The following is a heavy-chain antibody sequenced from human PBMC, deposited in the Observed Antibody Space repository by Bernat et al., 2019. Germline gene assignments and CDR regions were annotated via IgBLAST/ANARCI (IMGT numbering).Heavy chain of an antibody. V-gene: IGHV4-39*01. CDR3: ARLDYGDTCYYYYMDA. CDR2: IYYSGST. Sequence: QLQLQESGPGLVKPSETLSLTCTVSGGSISSSSYYWGWIRQPPGKGLEWIGSIYYSGSTYYNPSLKSGVTISVDTSKNQFSLKLSSVTAADTAVYYCARLDYGDTCYYYYMDAWGKGTTVTVS. D-gene: IGHD4-17*01. CDR1: GGSISSSSYY. J-gene: IGHJ6*03.